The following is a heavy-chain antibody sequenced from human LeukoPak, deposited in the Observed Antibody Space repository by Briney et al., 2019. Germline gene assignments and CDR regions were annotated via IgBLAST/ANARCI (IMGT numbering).Heavy chain of an antibody. CDR1: GFTFSNYW. V-gene: IGHV3-7*01. Sequence: PGGSLRLSCAAAGFTFSNYWMSWVRQAPGKGLEWVANIKQDGSEKYYVDSVKGRFTISRDNAKNSLYLQTNSLRAEDTAVYYCARYSDAFDIWGQGTMVTVSS. CDR3: ARYSDAFDI. CDR2: IKQDGSEK. J-gene: IGHJ3*02. D-gene: IGHD1-1*01.